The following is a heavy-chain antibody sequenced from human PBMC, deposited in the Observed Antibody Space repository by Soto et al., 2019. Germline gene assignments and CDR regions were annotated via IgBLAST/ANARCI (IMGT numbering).Heavy chain of an antibody. CDR3: ASNRGSGSNY. CDR2: IIPIFGTA. D-gene: IGHD6-19*01. CDR1: GGTFSSYA. Sequence: ASVKVSCKSSGGTFSSYAISWVRQAPGQGLEWMGGIIPIFGTANYAQKFQGRVTITADESTSTAYMELSSLRSEDTAVYYCASNRGSGSNYWGQGTLVTVSS. J-gene: IGHJ4*02. V-gene: IGHV1-69*13.